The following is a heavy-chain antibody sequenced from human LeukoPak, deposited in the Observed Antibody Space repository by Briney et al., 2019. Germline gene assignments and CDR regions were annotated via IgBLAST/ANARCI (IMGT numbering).Heavy chain of an antibody. CDR1: GGSISSSSYY. Sequence: PSETLSLTCTVSGGSISSSSYYWGWIRQPPGKGLAWIGSIYYSGSTYYNPSLKSRVTISVDTSKNQFSLKLSSVTAADTAVYYCARGLVDVDTAMVWPYPFDYWGQGTLVTVSS. J-gene: IGHJ4*02. CDR2: IYYSGST. V-gene: IGHV4-39*01. D-gene: IGHD5-18*01. CDR3: ARGLVDVDTAMVWPYPFDY.